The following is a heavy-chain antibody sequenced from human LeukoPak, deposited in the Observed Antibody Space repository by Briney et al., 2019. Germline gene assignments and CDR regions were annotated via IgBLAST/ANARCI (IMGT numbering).Heavy chain of an antibody. J-gene: IGHJ4*02. CDR2: INHSGST. CDR1: GGSFSGYY. V-gene: IGHV4-34*01. Sequence: SETLSLTCAVYGGSFSGYYWSWIRQRPGKGLEWIGEINHSGSTNYNPSLKSRVTISVDTSKNQFSLKLSSVTAADTAVYYCARGNSGSYFDYWGQGTLVTVSS. CDR3: ARGNSGSYFDY. D-gene: IGHD1-26*01.